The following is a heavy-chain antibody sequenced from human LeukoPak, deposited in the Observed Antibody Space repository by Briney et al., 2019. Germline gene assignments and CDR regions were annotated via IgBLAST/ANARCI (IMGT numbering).Heavy chain of an antibody. CDR1: GFTFSSYG. V-gene: IGHV3-33*06. D-gene: IGHD4-17*01. CDR2: IWDDGSNK. Sequence: GGSLRLSCAASGFTFSSYGMHWVRQAPGKGLEWVAVIWDDGSNKYYADSVKGRFTISRDNSKNTLYLQMNRLRAEDTAVYYCAKDSRGGRYGAALDYWGQGTLVTVSS. J-gene: IGHJ4*02. CDR3: AKDSRGGRYGAALDY.